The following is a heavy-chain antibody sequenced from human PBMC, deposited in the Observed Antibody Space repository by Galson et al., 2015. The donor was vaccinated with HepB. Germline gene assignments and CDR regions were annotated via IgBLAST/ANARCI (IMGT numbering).Heavy chain of an antibody. CDR1: GGSISSYY. CDR3: ARDGAGAARPSEYFQH. V-gene: IGHV4-59*01. J-gene: IGHJ1*01. CDR2: IYYSGST. Sequence: SETLSLTCTVSGGSISSYYWSWIRQPPGKGLEWIGYIYYSGSTNYNPSLKSRVTISVDTSKNQLSLKLSSVTAADTAVYYCARDGAGAARPSEYFQHWGQGTLVTVSS. D-gene: IGHD6-6*01.